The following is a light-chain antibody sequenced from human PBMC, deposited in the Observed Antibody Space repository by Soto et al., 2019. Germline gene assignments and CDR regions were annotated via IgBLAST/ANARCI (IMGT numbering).Light chain of an antibody. V-gene: IGLV2-14*01. Sequence: QSALTQPASVSGSPGQSITISCTGTSSDVGGYNYVSWYQHHPGKAPKLMIFEVSNRPSGVYNRFSGSKSGNTASLTISGLQAEDEAYYYWSSYTSSSTRVVFGGGTKLTVL. CDR2: EVS. CDR1: SSDVGGYNY. CDR3: SSYTSSSTRVV. J-gene: IGLJ2*01.